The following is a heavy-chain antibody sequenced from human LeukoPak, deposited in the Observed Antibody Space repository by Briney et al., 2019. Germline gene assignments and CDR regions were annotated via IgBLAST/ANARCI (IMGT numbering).Heavy chain of an antibody. D-gene: IGHD6-13*01. Sequence: SQTLSLTCTVSGGSISSGDYYCSWIRQPPGKGLEWIGYIYYSGSTYYNPSLKSRVTISVDTSKNQFSLKLSSVTAADTAVYYCARESQDSSSWYYFDYWGQGTLVTVSS. V-gene: IGHV4-30-4*01. CDR2: IYYSGST. CDR1: GGSISSGDYY. CDR3: ARESQDSSSWYYFDY. J-gene: IGHJ4*02.